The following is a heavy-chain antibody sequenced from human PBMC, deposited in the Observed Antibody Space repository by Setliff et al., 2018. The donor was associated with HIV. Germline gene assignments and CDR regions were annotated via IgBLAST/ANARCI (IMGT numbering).Heavy chain of an antibody. V-gene: IGHV7-4-1*02. D-gene: IGHD6-19*01. CDR1: GYTFTSYA. CDR3: AREGDSSGWTGTNHFQH. CDR2: INTNTGNP. Sequence: GASVKVSCKASGYTFTSYAMNWVRQAPGQGLEWMGWINTNTGNPTYAQGFTGRFVFSLDTSVSTAYLQISSLKAEDTAVYYCAREGDSSGWTGTNHFQHWGQGTLVTVSS. J-gene: IGHJ1*01.